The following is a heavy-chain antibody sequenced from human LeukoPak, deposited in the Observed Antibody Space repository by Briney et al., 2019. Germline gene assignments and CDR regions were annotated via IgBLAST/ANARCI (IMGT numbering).Heavy chain of an antibody. V-gene: IGHV4-59*01. Sequence: SETLSLTCTVPGGSIYNNYWTCIRHPPGEGLECIGYVYSNGNTNYSPSLKSRVTMSIETSRSQFSLTVTSVTAADTAVYYCASGTFDGPLYGTYWYFHFWGRGTLVTVSS. CDR2: VYSNGNT. J-gene: IGHJ2*01. CDR3: ASGTFDGPLYGTYWYFHF. D-gene: IGHD1-14*01. CDR1: GGSIYNNY.